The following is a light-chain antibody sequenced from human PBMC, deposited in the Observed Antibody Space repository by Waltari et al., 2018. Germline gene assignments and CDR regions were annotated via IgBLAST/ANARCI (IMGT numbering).Light chain of an antibody. Sequence: DIVITQSPDSLAVPLGERATIDCQSRESVFYSSNNRNYLGWYQHKPGQPPKLLIYWASTRESGVPDRFSGSGSGTDFTLTISSLQAEDVAVYYCQQYYATPRTFGQGTKVEIK. CDR2: WAS. J-gene: IGKJ1*01. CDR1: ESVFYSSNNRNY. CDR3: QQYYATPRT. V-gene: IGKV4-1*01.